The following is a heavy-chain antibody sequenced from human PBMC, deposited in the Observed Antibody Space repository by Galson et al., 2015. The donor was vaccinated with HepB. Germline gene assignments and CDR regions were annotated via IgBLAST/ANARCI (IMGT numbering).Heavy chain of an antibody. CDR1: GFTFSSYG. V-gene: IGHV3-30*18. CDR2: ISHDGSNI. J-gene: IGHJ1*01. CDR3: AKDSGYCISTTCREYFQH. D-gene: IGHD2-2*03. Sequence: SLRLSCAASGFTFSSYGMHWVRQAPGKGPEWVAVISHDGSNIHYADSVTGRFTISRDDPKNTLYLQMNSLRVDDTAVYYCAKDSGYCISTTCREYFQHWGQGTLVTVS.